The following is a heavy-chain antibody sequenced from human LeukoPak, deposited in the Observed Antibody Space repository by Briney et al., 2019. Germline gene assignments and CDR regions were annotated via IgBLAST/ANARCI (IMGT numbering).Heavy chain of an antibody. CDR2: ISSNGGST. J-gene: IGHJ4*02. V-gene: IGHV3-64D*09. CDR1: GFTFSSYA. Sequence: AGGSLRLSCSASGFTFSSYAMHWVRQAPGKGLEYVSGISSNGGSTYYADSVEGRFTISRDNSKNTLYLQMSSLRAEDTAVYDCVKEARDYNFDYWGQGTLVTVSS. D-gene: IGHD4-11*01. CDR3: VKEARDYNFDY.